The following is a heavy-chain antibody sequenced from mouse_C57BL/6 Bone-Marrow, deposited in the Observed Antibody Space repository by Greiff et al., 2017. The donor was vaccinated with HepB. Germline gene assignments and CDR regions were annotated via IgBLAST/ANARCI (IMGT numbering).Heavy chain of an antibody. CDR3: ARGQEGYGNYGDAMDY. V-gene: IGHV1-72*01. Sequence: VQLQQPGAELVKPGASVKLSCKASGYTFTSYWMHWVKQRPGRGLEWIGRIDPNSGGTKYNEKFKSKATLTVDKPSSTAYMQLSSLTSEDSAVYDCARGQEGYGNYGDAMDYWGQGTSVTVSS. J-gene: IGHJ4*01. CDR2: IDPNSGGT. CDR1: GYTFTSYW. D-gene: IGHD2-1*01.